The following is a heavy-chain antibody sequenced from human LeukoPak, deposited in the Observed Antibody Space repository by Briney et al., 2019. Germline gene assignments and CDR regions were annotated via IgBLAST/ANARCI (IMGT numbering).Heavy chain of an antibody. D-gene: IGHD6-6*01. Sequence: GGSLRLSCAASGFTFNTYWMHWVRQAPGKGLVWVSRINSAESGTFYADSVKGRFTISRDNAKNTLYLQMNSLRAEDTAVYYCVRASIPSTHGAFDIWGQGTMVTVSS. J-gene: IGHJ3*02. CDR1: GFTFNTYW. CDR3: VRASIPSTHGAFDI. V-gene: IGHV3-74*01. CDR2: INSAESGT.